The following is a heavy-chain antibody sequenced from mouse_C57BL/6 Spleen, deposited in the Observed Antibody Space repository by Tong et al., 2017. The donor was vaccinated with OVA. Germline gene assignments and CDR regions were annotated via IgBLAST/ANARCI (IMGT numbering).Heavy chain of an antibody. CDR2: IRSKSSNYAT. CDR3: VREGVYYGNHYYAMDY. D-gene: IGHD2-1*01. V-gene: IGHV10-3*01. CDR1: GFTFNTYA. J-gene: IGHJ4*01. Sequence: EVQLQESGGGLVQPKGSLKLSCAASGFTFNTYAMHWVRQAPGKGLEWVARIRSKSSNYATYYADSVKDRFTISRDDSQSMLYLQMNNLKTEDTAMYYCVREGVYYGNHYYAMDYWGQGTSVTVSS.